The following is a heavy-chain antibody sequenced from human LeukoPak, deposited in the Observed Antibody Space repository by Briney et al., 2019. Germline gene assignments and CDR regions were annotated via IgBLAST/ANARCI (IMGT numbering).Heavy chain of an antibody. D-gene: IGHD2-15*01. CDR2: IYYSGST. V-gene: IGHV4-59*08. CDR1: GGSISSYY. Sequence: SETLSLTCTVSGGSISSYYWSWIRQPPGKGLEWIGYIYYSGSTNYNPSLKSRVTISVDTSKNQFSLKLSSVTAADTAVYYCARGSRTIDCSGGSCYSRWFDPWGQGTLVTVSS. J-gene: IGHJ5*02. CDR3: ARGSRTIDCSGGSCYSRWFDP.